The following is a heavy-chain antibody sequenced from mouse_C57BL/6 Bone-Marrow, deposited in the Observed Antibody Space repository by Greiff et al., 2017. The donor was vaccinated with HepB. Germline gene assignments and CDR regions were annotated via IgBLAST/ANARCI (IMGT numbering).Heavy chain of an antibody. CDR2: IYPGDGDT. CDR1: GYAFSSSW. Sequence: QVTLKVSGPELVKPGASVKISCKASGYAFSSSWMNWVKQRPGKGLEWIGRIYPGDGDTNYNGKFKGKATLTADKSSSTAYMQLSSLTSEDSAVYFCADLYYYGSSYRWYFDVWGTGTTVTVSS. D-gene: IGHD1-1*01. J-gene: IGHJ1*03. CDR3: ADLYYYGSSYRWYFDV. V-gene: IGHV1-82*01.